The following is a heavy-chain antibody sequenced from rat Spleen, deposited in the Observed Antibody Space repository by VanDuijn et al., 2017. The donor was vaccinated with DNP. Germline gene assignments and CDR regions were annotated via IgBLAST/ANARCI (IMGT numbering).Heavy chain of an antibody. CDR1: GFTFSNYD. V-gene: IGHV5S13*01. CDR2: ISPDGGST. CDR3: ARGGLYYFDY. J-gene: IGHJ2*01. Sequence: EVQLVESGGGLVQPGRSLKVSCAVSGFTFSNYDMAWVRQPPTKGLEWVASISPDGGSTYYPDSVKGRFTISRDNAKNTLYLQMNSLRSEDTATYYCARGGLYYFDYWGQGIMVTVSS.